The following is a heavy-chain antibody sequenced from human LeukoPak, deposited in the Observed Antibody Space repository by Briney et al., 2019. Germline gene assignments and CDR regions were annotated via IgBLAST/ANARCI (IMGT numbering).Heavy chain of an antibody. CDR3: AREYGEYYYDSSGNDAFDI. CDR1: GYTFTGYY. V-gene: IGHV1-2*02. J-gene: IGHJ3*02. Sequence: ASVKVSCKASGYTFTGYYMHWVRQAPGQGLEWMGWINPNSGGTNYAQKFQGRVTMTRDTSISTAYMELSRLRSDDTAVYYCAREYGEYYYDSSGNDAFDIWGQGTMVTVSS. D-gene: IGHD3-22*01. CDR2: INPNSGGT.